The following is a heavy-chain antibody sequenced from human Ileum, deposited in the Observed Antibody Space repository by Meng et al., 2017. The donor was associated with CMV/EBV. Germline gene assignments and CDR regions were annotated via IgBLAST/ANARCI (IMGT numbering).Heavy chain of an antibody. V-gene: IGHV3-72*01. CDR2: IKNKANSYSI. CDR3: IRVKLGSSKYFDL. Sequence: SAFTFRVHYLAWVRQAPGEGLEWVGRIKNKANSYSIDYAASVKGRFTISRDDSKNALYLQMNSLKTEDTAVYYCIRVKLGSSKYFDLWGRGTLVTVSS. J-gene: IGHJ2*01. CDR1: AFTFRVHY. D-gene: IGHD6-6*01.